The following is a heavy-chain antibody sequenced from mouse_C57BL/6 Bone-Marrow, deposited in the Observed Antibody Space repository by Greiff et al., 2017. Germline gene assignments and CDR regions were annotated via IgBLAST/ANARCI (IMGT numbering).Heavy chain of an antibody. Sequence: QVQLQQSGPGLVQPSQSLSITCTVSGFSLTSYGVHWVRQSPGQGLEWLGVIWRGGSTDYNAALMSRLSITKDNSKSQVFFKMNSLQADDTAIYCCAKNPNWGQGTLVTVSA. CDR1: GFSLTSYG. V-gene: IGHV2-5*01. CDR2: IWRGGST. CDR3: AKNPN. J-gene: IGHJ3*01.